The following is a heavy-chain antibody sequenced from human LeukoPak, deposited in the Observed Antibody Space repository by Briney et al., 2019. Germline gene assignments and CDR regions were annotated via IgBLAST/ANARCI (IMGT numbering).Heavy chain of an antibody. CDR3: ARLSKGRYFDYIFDY. V-gene: IGHV4-39*01. Sequence: SEALSLTCTVSGGSVSSTEFYWGWIRQPPGKGLQWIGNIYYTGSTYYNPSLNSRVTMSVDTSQNRFSLKMTSVTAADTAVYYCARLSKGRYFDYIFDYWGQGTLVTVSS. CDR2: IYYTGST. D-gene: IGHD3-9*01. CDR1: GGSVSSTEFY. J-gene: IGHJ4*02.